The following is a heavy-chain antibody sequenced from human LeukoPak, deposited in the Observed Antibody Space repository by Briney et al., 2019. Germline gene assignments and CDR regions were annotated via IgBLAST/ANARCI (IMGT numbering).Heavy chain of an antibody. CDR1: GGSISSSRFY. CDR2: IYYSGST. V-gene: IGHV4-39*01. Sequence: SETLSLTCTVSGGSISSSRFYWGRIRPPPGQGLEWIGGIYYSGSTSYNPALKSRVTISVDTSKNQFSLKLSSVTAADTAVYYCARHLFFRDMITFGGGRPYYFDYWGQGTLVTVSS. D-gene: IGHD3-16*01. J-gene: IGHJ4*02. CDR3: ARHLFFRDMITFGGGRPYYFDY.